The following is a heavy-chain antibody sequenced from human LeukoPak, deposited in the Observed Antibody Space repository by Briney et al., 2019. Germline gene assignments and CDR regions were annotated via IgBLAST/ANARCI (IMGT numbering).Heavy chain of an antibody. V-gene: IGHV4-59*01. CDR3: ARAGMTYYDILTGYYRLPYYYYMDV. CDR1: GGSISSYY. CDR2: IYYSGST. J-gene: IGHJ6*03. D-gene: IGHD3-9*01. Sequence: SETLSLTCTVSGGSISSYYWSWIRQPPGKGLEWIGYIYYSGSTNYNPSLKSRVTISVDTSKNQFSLKLSSVTAADTAVYYCARAGMTYYDILTGYYRLPYYYYMDVWGKGTTVTVSS.